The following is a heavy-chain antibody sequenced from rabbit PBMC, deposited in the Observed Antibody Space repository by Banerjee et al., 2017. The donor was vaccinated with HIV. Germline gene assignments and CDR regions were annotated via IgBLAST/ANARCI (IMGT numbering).Heavy chain of an antibody. V-gene: IGHV1S7*01. Sequence: QLKESGGGLVQPGGSLKLFCKASGFTISSSYWMSWVRQAPGKGLEWIGYIDPVFGSTYYASWVNGRFTISSHNAQNTLYLQLNSLTAADTATYFCVSYDDYGDRNLWGPGTLVTVS. CDR2: IDPVFGST. J-gene: IGHJ4*01. CDR1: GFTISSSY. D-gene: IGHD2-1*01. CDR3: VSYDDYGDRNL.